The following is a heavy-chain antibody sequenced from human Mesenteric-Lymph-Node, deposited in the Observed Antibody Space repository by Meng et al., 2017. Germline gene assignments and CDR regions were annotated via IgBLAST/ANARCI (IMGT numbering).Heavy chain of an antibody. D-gene: IGHD1-26*01. CDR1: GYRLTDYY. CDR3: AREVGATDY. V-gene: IGHV1-2*06. Sequence: ASVKVSCKASGYRLTDYYIHWVRQAPGQGLEWMGRINPNTDASKYAQKFQGRVTMTRDTSTSTVHMELNSLRSEDTALYYCAREVGATDYWGQGTLVTVSS. J-gene: IGHJ4*02. CDR2: INPNTDAS.